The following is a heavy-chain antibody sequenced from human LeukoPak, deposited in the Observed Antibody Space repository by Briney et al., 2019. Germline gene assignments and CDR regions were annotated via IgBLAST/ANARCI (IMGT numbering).Heavy chain of an antibody. Sequence: PGESLKISCKGSGYSFMDYWIGWVRQMPGKGPELMGFIFPHDSDTRYSPSFQGQVTISVDKSISTAYVQWSSLKASDTAVYYCVRYGLRGCNSNCYTSFYYYGMDVWGQGTTVIVSS. V-gene: IGHV5-51*01. D-gene: IGHD2/OR15-2a*01. CDR2: IFPHDSDT. J-gene: IGHJ6*02. CDR3: VRYGLRGCNSNCYTSFYYYGMDV. CDR1: GYSFMDYW.